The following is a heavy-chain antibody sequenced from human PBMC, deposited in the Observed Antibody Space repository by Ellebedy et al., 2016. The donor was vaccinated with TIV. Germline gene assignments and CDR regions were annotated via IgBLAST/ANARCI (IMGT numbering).Heavy chain of an antibody. Sequence: GESLKISCAASGFTFSSFGMHWVRQSPGKGLEWVAVISHDGSNKYYADSVKGRFTISRDNSKNTLYLQMNSLRAEDTAVYYCARESEVGCMDVWGQGTTVTVS. CDR3: ARESEVGCMDV. J-gene: IGHJ6*02. V-gene: IGHV3-30*03. D-gene: IGHD1-26*01. CDR2: ISHDGSNK. CDR1: GFTFSSFG.